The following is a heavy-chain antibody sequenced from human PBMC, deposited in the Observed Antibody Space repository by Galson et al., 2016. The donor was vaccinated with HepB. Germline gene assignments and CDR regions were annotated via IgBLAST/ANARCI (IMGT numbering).Heavy chain of an antibody. V-gene: IGHV3-66*02. J-gene: IGHJ4*02. CDR2: IYSGGIT. CDR3: ARETTIFGVRGATGAFDY. Sequence: SLRLSCAASGFTVSSNYMSWVRQAPGKGLEWVSLIYSGGITYYADSVKGRFTISRDNSKNTLYLQMNSLRLEDTAVYYCARETTIFGVRGATGAFDYWGQGTLVTVSS. D-gene: IGHD3-3*01. CDR1: GFTVSSNY.